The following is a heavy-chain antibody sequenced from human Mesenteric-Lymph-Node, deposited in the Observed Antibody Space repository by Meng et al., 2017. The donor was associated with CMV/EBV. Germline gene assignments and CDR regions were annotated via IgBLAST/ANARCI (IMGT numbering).Heavy chain of an antibody. V-gene: IGHV4-34*01. CDR3: ARGSDIPVNNY. J-gene: IGHJ4*02. D-gene: IGHD2-15*01. CDR2: INHSGVP. Sequence: QVHLQQWGPGLFTPSETLSLTCAVYGGSFSGYYWSWIRQPPGKGLEWIGEINHSGVPNYNPSLKIRVTISLDRSKNQFSLKLSFVTAEYTAVYYCARGSDIPVNNYWGQGTLVTVSS. CDR1: GGSFSGYY.